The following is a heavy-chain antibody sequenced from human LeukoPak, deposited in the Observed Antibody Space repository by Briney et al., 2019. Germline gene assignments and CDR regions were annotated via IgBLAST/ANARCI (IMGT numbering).Heavy chain of an antibody. V-gene: IGHV3-7*01. CDR1: GFTFSSYW. CDR3: VRVEGRSSCPDY. D-gene: IGHD6-13*01. CDR2: IKQDGSET. J-gene: IGHJ4*02. Sequence: PGGSLRLSCAASGFTFSSYWMSWVRQAPGKGLEWVANIKQDGSETYYVDSVKGRFTISRDNAKNSLFLQMNSLRAEYTAVYYCVRVEGRSSCPDYRGQGTLVTVSS.